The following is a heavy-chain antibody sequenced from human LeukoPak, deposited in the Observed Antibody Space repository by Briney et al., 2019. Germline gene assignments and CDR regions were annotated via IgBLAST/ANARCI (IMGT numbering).Heavy chain of an antibody. V-gene: IGHV3-30*18. CDR3: AKYYDLFTGYYAIDP. J-gene: IGHJ5*02. CDR1: GFTFSSCG. CDR2: ISSDGNEK. D-gene: IGHD3-9*01. Sequence: PGGSLRLSCIVSGFTFSSCGMHWVRQAPGKGLEWVAVISSDGNEKYYADSVKGRFTISRDNSKNTLYLQMNSLRADDTAVYYCAKYYDLFTGYYAIDPWGQGTLVTVSS.